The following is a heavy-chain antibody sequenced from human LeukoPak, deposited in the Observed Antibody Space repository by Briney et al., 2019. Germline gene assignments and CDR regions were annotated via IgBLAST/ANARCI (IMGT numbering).Heavy chain of an antibody. J-gene: IGHJ4*02. Sequence: GASVKVSCKASGYTFTGYYMHWVRQAHGQGLEWMGWINPNSGGTNYAQKFQGRVTMTRDTSISTAYMELSRLRSGDTAVYYCAREGVIVGAAGGDYWGQGTLVTVSS. V-gene: IGHV1-2*02. CDR1: GYTFTGYY. D-gene: IGHD1-26*01. CDR3: AREGVIVGAAGGDY. CDR2: INPNSGGT.